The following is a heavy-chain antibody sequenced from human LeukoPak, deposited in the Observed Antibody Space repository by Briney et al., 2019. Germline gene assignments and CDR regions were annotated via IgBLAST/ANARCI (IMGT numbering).Heavy chain of an antibody. D-gene: IGHD2-8*01. V-gene: IGHV3-9*01. CDR1: GIIFDDYA. CDR2: ISWNSVRI. CDR3: ARSMVYGSAFDY. J-gene: IGHJ4*02. Sequence: GGSQRLSCVASGIIFDDYAMHWVRQAPGKGLEWVAGISWNSVRIGYADSVRGRFTISRDNAKNSLYLQMNSLRAEDTAVYYCARSMVYGSAFDYWGQGTLVTVSS.